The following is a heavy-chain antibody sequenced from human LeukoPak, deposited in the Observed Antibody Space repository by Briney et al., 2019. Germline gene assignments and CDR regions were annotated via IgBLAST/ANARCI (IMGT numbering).Heavy chain of an antibody. CDR2: INPNSGGT. CDR1: VYTFTGYY. J-gene: IGHJ6*03. CDR3: ARPYDILTGTMDV. Sequence: ASVKVPCKASVYTFTGYYMHWVRQAPGQGFEWMGWINPNSGGTNYAQKFQGRVTMTRDTSISTAYMELSRLRSDDTAVYYCARPYDILTGTMDVWGKGTTVTVSS. V-gene: IGHV1-2*02. D-gene: IGHD3-9*01.